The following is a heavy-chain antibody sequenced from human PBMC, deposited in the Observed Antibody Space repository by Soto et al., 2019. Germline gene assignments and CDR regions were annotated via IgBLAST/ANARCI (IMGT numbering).Heavy chain of an antibody. CDR3: AHTPGAIYGALDH. Sequence: SGPTLVNPTQTLTLTCTFSGFSISNSREAVGCIRQPPGKALEWLALIYWDDEKRYSPSLKSRLTIIRDTSKNQVVLTMTNMDPVDTATFYCAHTPGAIYGALDHWGQGILVTVSS. J-gene: IGHJ4*02. CDR2: IYWDDEK. CDR1: GFSISNSREA. D-gene: IGHD4-17*01. V-gene: IGHV2-5*02.